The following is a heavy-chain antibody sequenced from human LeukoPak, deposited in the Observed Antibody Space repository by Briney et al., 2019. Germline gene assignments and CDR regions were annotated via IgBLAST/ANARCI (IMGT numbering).Heavy chain of an antibody. CDR2: ISYDGSNK. CDR1: GFTFSSYS. Sequence: PGGSLRLSCAASGFTFSSYSMNWVRQAPGKGLEWVAVISYDGSNKYYADSVKGRFTISRDNSKNTLYLQMNSLRAEDTAVYYCARDRNYYDSSGYYYLGRWGQGTLVTVSS. D-gene: IGHD3-22*01. CDR3: ARDRNYYDSSGYYYLGR. J-gene: IGHJ4*02. V-gene: IGHV3-30*03.